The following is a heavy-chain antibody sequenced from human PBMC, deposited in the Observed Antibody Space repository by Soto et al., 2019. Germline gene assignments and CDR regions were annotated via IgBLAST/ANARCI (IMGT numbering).Heavy chain of an antibody. J-gene: IGHJ4*02. Sequence: SETPSLTCAVSGGSISSSNWWSWVRQPPGKGLEWIGEIYHSGSTNYNPSLKSRVTISVDKSKNQFSLKLSSVTAADTAVYYCAREDSSGWNRFFDYWGQGTLVTVSS. V-gene: IGHV4-4*02. CDR3: AREDSSGWNRFFDY. CDR2: IYHSGST. D-gene: IGHD6-19*01. CDR1: GGSISSSNW.